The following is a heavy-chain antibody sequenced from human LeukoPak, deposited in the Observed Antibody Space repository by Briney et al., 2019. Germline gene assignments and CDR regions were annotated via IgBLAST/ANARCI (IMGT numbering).Heavy chain of an antibody. V-gene: IGHV3-7*03. CDR1: GFSFVDHW. Sequence: GGPLSLSCAPSGFSFVDHWLDWAPQAQGRGREWVAHIKGDGSQKYYVDSVKGRFTISRDNAKTSLYLQMDSLRAEDTAVYYCARNRGWLQFDYWGQGTLVTVSS. CDR2: IKGDGSQK. D-gene: IGHD5-12*01. J-gene: IGHJ4*02. CDR3: ARNRGWLQFDY.